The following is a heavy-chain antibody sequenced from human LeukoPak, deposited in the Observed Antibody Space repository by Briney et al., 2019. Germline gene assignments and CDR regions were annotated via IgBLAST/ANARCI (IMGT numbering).Heavy chain of an antibody. J-gene: IGHJ4*02. CDR3: AKGYRKGRWLPLDY. CDR1: GFTFDDYA. V-gene: IGHV3-9*01. Sequence: QPGGSLRLSCAASGFTFDDYAMHWVRQAPGKGLEWVSGISWNSGSIGYADSVKGRFTISRDNAKNSLYLQMNSLRAEDTALYYCAKGYRKGRWLPLDYWGQGTLVTVSS. CDR2: ISWNSGSI. D-gene: IGHD5-24*01.